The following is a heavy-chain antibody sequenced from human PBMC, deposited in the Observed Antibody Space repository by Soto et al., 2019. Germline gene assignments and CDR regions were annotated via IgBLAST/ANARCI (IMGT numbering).Heavy chain of an antibody. CDR1: GGSISSGGFY. D-gene: IGHD1-1*01. CDR3: ARKTGTNWFDP. V-gene: IGHV4-31*03. J-gene: IGHJ5*02. Sequence: SETLSLTCTVSGGSISSGGFYWTWIRQHPGKGLEWIGYIYYSGSTYYNPSLKSRVTISVDTSENQFSLKLSSVTAADTAVYYCARKTGTNWFDPWGQGTLVTVSS. CDR2: IYYSGST.